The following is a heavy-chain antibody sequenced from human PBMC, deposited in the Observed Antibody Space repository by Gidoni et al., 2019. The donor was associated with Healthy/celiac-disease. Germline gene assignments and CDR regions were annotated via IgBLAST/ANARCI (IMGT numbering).Heavy chain of an antibody. J-gene: IGHJ6*02. D-gene: IGHD3-10*01. V-gene: IGHV4-59*01. CDR2: IYYSGSP. CDR1: GGSISSYY. CDR3: ARVGYYGAGSYYSRWADYYYYGMDV. Sequence: QVQLQESGPGLVKPSETLSLTCTVPGGSISSYYWSWIRQPPGKGLEWIGYIYYSGSPSYTPSLTSRVTISVDTSKNQFSLKLSSVTAADTAVYYCARVGYYGAGSYYSRWADYYYYGMDVWGQGTTVTVSS.